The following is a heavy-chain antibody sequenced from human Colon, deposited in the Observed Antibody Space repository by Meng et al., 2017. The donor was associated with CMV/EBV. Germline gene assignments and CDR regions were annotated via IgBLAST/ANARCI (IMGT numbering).Heavy chain of an antibody. D-gene: IGHD2-8*02. J-gene: IGHJ6*02. V-gene: IGHV4-59*01. CDR1: GGAITDYY. CDR3: AGLTSITAGGDYYYGMDV. CDR2: TFHTGST. Sequence: SETLSLTCTVSGGAITDYYWNWIRQTPGKGLEWIGHTFHTGSTNYNPSLRGRVSMSVDTSKNQVSLKFNSVTAADTAVYYCAGLTSITAGGDYYYGMDVWGQGTTVTVSS.